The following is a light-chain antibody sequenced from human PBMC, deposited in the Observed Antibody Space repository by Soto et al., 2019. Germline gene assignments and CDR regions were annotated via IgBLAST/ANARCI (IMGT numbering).Light chain of an antibody. V-gene: IGLV1-44*01. J-gene: IGLJ2*01. CDR1: SSNIGSNT. Sequence: QAVVTQPPSASGTPGQTVTISCSGSSSNIGSNTVNWYQQLPGTAPKLLIYSNNQRPSGVPDRFSGSKSGTSASLAISGLQSEDEADYYCAAWDDSLNGVVFGGGTKLTVL. CDR3: AAWDDSLNGVV. CDR2: SNN.